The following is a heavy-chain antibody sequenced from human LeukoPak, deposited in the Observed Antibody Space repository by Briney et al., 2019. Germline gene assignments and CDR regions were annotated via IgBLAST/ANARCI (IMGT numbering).Heavy chain of an antibody. D-gene: IGHD3-16*02. CDR1: GDSISGYY. Sequence: SETLSLTCSVSGDSISGYYWSWIRQPPGKGLEWIGNIYYSGSTNYNPSLKSRVTISVDTSKNQFSLKLSSVTAADTAVYYCARGRGDYVWGSYRYFDYWGRGTLVTVSS. CDR3: ARGRGDYVWGSYRYFDY. CDR2: IYYSGST. J-gene: IGHJ4*02. V-gene: IGHV4-59*12.